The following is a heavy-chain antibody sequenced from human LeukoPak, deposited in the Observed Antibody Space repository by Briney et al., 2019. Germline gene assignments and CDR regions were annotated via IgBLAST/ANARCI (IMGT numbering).Heavy chain of an antibody. CDR1: GGSFSGYY. V-gene: IGHV4-34*01. J-gene: IGHJ6*02. Sequence: SETLSLTCAVYGGSFSGYYWSWSRQPPGKGLEWIGEINNSGSTNYNPSLKSRVTISVDTSKNQFSLKLSSVTAADTAVYYCAMGYNYDYSLDVWDQGTTVTVSS. CDR3: AMGYNYDYSLDV. D-gene: IGHD1-1*01. CDR2: INNSGST.